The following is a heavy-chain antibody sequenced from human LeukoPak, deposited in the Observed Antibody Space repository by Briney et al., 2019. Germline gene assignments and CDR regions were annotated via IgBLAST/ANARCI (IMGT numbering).Heavy chain of an antibody. Sequence: SQTLRLSCAISGDSVSSNSTTWNCIRQSPSRGLEWLGRTYYRSKWFSRYAVSVKSRITINADTSKNQFSLQLNSVTPDDTAVYYCARGTGYFQHWGPGTLGTVSS. CDR2: TYYRSKWFS. J-gene: IGHJ1*01. V-gene: IGHV6-1*01. CDR1: GDSVSSNSTT. CDR3: ARGTGYFQH. D-gene: IGHD1-14*01.